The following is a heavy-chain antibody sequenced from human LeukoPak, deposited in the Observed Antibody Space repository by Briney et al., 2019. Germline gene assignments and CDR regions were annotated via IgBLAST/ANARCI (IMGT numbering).Heavy chain of an antibody. CDR1: GFTFSSYW. CDR3: ARDCVYCTRATCSSHLPEPPSLDY. J-gene: IGHJ4*02. CDR2: IKQDGSEK. D-gene: IGHD2-2*01. Sequence: PGGSLRLSCAASGFTFSSYWMSWVRQAPGKGLEWVANIKQDGSEKYYVDSVKGRFTISRDNAKNTLYLQMNSLRAEDTAVYYCARDCVYCTRATCSSHLPEPPSLDYWGQGTLVTVSS. V-gene: IGHV3-7*01.